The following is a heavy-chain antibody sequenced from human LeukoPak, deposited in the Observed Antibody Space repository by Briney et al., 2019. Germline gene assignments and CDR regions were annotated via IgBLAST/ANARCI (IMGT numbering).Heavy chain of an antibody. CDR2: ISNSAGST. CDR1: GFTFGTYA. D-gene: IGHD4-17*01. Sequence: GGSLRLSCAASGFTFGTYAMCWVRQVPGKGLEWVSTISNSAGSTDYADSVKGRFTISRDNSKNMLYLQMNSLRAEDTAVYYCAKDIFGDYGGFDYWGQGALVTVSS. V-gene: IGHV3-23*01. J-gene: IGHJ4*02. CDR3: AKDIFGDYGGFDY.